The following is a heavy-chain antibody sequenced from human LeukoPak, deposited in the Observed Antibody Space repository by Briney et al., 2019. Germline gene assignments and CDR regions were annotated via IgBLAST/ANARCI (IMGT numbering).Heavy chain of an antibody. D-gene: IGHD3-16*01. J-gene: IGHJ4*02. CDR2: IRSKAYGGTT. Sequence: GGSLRLSCAASGFTFSSYSMNWVRQAPGKGLEWVGFIRSKAYGGTTEYAASVKARFTISRDDSKSIAYLQMNSLKTEDTAVYYCTGGPYYFDYWGQGTLVTVSS. CDR3: TGGPYYFDY. CDR1: GFTFSSYS. V-gene: IGHV3-49*04.